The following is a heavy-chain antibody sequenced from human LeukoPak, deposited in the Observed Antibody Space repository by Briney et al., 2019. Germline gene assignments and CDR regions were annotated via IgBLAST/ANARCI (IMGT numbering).Heavy chain of an antibody. CDR1: GFTFSSYA. V-gene: IGHV3-30-3*01. D-gene: IGHD6-6*01. Sequence: GGSLRLSCAASGFTFSSYAMHWVRQAPGKGLEWVAVISYDGCNKYYADSVKGRFTISRDNSKNTLYLQMNSLRAEDTAVYYCARSSAPFEYSSSSDFDYWGQGTLVTVSS. CDR3: ARSSAPFEYSSSSDFDY. J-gene: IGHJ4*02. CDR2: ISYDGCNK.